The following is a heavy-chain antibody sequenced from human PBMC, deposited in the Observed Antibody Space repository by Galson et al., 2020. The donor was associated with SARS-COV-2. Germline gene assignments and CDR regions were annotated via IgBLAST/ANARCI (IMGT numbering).Heavy chain of an antibody. CDR1: GGSISSGSYY. V-gene: IGHV4-61*02. J-gene: IGHJ6*02. Sequence: SETLSLTCTVSGGSISSGSYYWSWIRRPAGKGLEWIGRIYTSGSTNYNPSLKSRVTISVDTSKNQFSLKLSSVTAADTAVYYCARDMNFWSGVAYGMDVWGQGTTVTVSS. CDR2: IYTSGST. CDR3: ARDMNFWSGVAYGMDV. D-gene: IGHD3-3*01.